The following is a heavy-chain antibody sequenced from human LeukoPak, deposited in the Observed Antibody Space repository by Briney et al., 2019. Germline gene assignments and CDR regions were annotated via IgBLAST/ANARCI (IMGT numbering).Heavy chain of an antibody. CDR2: LNEDGSRI. CDR1: GFSFTDYR. Sequence: GGSLRLSCAASGFSFTDYRMSWVRQAPGKGPEWVAHLNEDGSRIVYLDSVKGRFTISRDNTKNSLFLQMNSLRAEDTAVYYCARDPLGRYSGWRFWGQGTLVTVSS. J-gene: IGHJ4*02. CDR3: ARDPLGRYSGWRF. D-gene: IGHD3-16*01. V-gene: IGHV3-7*04.